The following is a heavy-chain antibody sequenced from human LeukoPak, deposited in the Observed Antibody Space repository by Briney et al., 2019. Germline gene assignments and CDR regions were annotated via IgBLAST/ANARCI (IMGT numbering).Heavy chain of an antibody. CDR3: AREVVIAATYDY. J-gene: IGHJ4*02. CDR2: IYSSGNT. D-gene: IGHD2-15*01. CDR1: GGSISSFY. Sequence: SETLSLTCTVSGGSISSFYWSWIRQPAGKGLEWIGRIYSSGNTNYNPSLKSRVTMSVDTSKNQFSLKLSSVTAADTAVYYCAREVVIAATYDYWGQGTLVTVSS. V-gene: IGHV4-4*07.